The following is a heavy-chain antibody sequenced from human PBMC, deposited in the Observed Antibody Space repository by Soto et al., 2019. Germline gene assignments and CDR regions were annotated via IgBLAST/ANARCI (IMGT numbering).Heavy chain of an antibody. CDR1: GGSVSSGSYY. J-gene: IGHJ4*02. CDR2: TYNSRST. V-gene: IGHV4-61*01. Sequence: SETLSLTCTVSGGSVSSGSYYWSWIRQPPGKGLEWIGYTYNSRSTNYNPSLKSRVSISVDTSKNQFSLKLSSVTAADTAVYYCARLDEALDYWGQGTLVTVSS. CDR3: ARLDEALDY.